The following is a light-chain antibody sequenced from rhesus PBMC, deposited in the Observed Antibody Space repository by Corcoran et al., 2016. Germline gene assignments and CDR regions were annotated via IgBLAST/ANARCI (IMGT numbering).Light chain of an antibody. CDR3: QQYSSSPYS. CDR1: QSISSW. Sequence: DIQMTQSPSSLSASVGDTVTITFRASQSISSWLAWYQQKPGKAPKLLSYKASTLESGVPSRFSGSGSGTDCTLTISSLQSEDFATYYCQQYSSSPYSFGQGTKVEIK. V-gene: IGKV1-22*01. CDR2: KAS. J-gene: IGKJ2*01.